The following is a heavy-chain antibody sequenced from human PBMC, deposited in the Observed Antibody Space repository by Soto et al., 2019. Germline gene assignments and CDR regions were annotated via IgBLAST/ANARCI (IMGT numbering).Heavy chain of an antibody. Sequence: PGGSLRLSCAASGFTFSSYSMNWVRQAPGKGLEGVSSISSSSSYIYYADSVKGRFTISRDNAKNSLYLQMNSLRAEDTAVYYCARDVGWELLHAFDIWGQGTMVTVSS. CDR1: GFTFSSYS. J-gene: IGHJ3*02. D-gene: IGHD1-26*01. CDR2: ISSSSSYI. V-gene: IGHV3-21*01. CDR3: ARDVGWELLHAFDI.